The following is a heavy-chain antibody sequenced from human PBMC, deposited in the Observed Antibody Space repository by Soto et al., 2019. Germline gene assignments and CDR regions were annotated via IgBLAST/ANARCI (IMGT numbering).Heavy chain of an antibody. CDR2: IGTAGDT. J-gene: IGHJ3*02. Sequence: GGSLRLSCAASGFTFSSYDMHWVRQATGKGLEWVSAIGTAGDTYYPGSVKGRFTISRENAKNSLYLQMNSLRAEGTAVYYCARDGTSANAFDIWGQGTMVTVSS. CDR1: GFTFSSYD. CDR3: ARDGTSANAFDI. D-gene: IGHD2-2*01. V-gene: IGHV3-13*01.